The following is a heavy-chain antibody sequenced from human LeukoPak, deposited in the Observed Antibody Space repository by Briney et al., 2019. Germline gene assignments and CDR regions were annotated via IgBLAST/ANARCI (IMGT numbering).Heavy chain of an antibody. CDR1: GYTFTSYG. J-gene: IGHJ3*02. CDR3: ARAFWGGYDYDAFDI. D-gene: IGHD5-12*01. V-gene: IGHV1-18*01. CDR2: ISAYNGNT. Sequence: GASVKVSCKASGYTFTSYGISWVRQAPGQGLEWMGWISAYNGNTNSAQKLQGRVTLTTGTSTSTAYMELRSLRSEDTAVYYCARAFWGGYDYDAFDIWGQGTVVTVSS.